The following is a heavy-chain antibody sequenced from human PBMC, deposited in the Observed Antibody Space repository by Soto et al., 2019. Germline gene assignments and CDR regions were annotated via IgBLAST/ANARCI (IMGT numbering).Heavy chain of an antibody. CDR2: ISPGSRYP. Sequence: GGSVRLSCASSGFTFSDCYMSWIRQAPGKGLEWLSYISPGSRYPAYADSVKGRFTISRDNARRSLSLQMNSLTVDDTAIYYCVRGGGGGLFDPWGQGSMVTVSS. J-gene: IGHJ5*02. D-gene: IGHD2-15*01. CDR3: VRGGGGGLFDP. V-gene: IGHV3-11*06. CDR1: GFTFSDCY.